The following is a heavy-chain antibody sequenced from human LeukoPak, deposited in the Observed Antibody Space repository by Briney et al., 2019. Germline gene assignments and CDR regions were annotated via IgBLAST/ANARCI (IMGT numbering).Heavy chain of an antibody. CDR1: GGTFSSYA. CDR2: IIPIFGTA. Sequence: GASVKVSCKASGGTFSSYAISWVRQAPGQGLEWMGGIIPIFGTANYAQKFQGRVTITADESTSTAYMELSSLRSEDTAVYYCARDCSLMELTSDNYMDVWGKGTTVTVSS. D-gene: IGHD4/OR15-4a*01. J-gene: IGHJ6*03. V-gene: IGHV1-69*13. CDR3: ARDCSLMELTSDNYMDV.